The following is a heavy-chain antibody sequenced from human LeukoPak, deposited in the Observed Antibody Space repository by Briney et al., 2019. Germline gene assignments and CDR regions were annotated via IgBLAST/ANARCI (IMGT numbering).Heavy chain of an antibody. V-gene: IGHV1-46*01. D-gene: IGHD2-2*01. CDR1: GYTFTSYY. Sequence: GASVKVSRKASGYTFTSYYMHWVRQAPGQGLEWMGIINPSGGSTSYAQKFQGRVTMTRDTSTSTVYMELSSLRSEDTAVYYCARAVTKYQLLYRGQGTLVTVSS. J-gene: IGHJ4*02. CDR2: INPSGGST. CDR3: ARAVTKYQLLY.